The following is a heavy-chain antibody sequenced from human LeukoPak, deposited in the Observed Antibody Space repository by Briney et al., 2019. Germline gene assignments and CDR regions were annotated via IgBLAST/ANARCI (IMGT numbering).Heavy chain of an antibody. J-gene: IGHJ4*02. CDR1: GFTVSTRY. CDR3: AGDSNSNSWAYD. D-gene: IGHD6-6*01. Sequence: GGSLRLPCAASGFTVSTRYMTWVRQAPGKGPEWVAIIYRDATTYYADSVKGRFTISRDTSKNTVFLQMNSLRTEDTAVYYCAGDSNSNSWAYDWGQGTLVTVSS. V-gene: IGHV3-66*02. CDR2: IYRDATT.